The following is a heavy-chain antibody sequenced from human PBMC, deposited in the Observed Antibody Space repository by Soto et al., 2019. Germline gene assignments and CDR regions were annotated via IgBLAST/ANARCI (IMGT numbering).Heavy chain of an antibody. V-gene: IGHV5-51*01. J-gene: IGHJ6*01. Sequence: GESLKISCQASGYIFNNYWIAWVRQMPGKGLEWMGIFYPDDSDNRYSPSFQGHVTMSADTSSSTAYLQWSGLKASDTAPSPCAGVGGPRRAQYGLNGWEQGTTGAV. CDR1: GYIFNNYW. D-gene: IGHD3-16*01. CDR2: FYPDDSDN. CDR3: AGVGGPRRAQYGLNG.